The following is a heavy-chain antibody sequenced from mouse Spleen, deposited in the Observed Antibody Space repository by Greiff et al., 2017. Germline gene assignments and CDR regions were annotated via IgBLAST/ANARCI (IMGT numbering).Heavy chain of an antibody. V-gene: IGHV5-9*04. CDR1: GFTFSSYA. Sequence: EVKLVESGGGLVKLGGSLKLSCAASGFTFSSYAMSWVRQTPEKRLEWVATISSGGGNTYYPDSVKGRFTISRDNAKNTLYLQMSSLKSEDTAMYYCAREGASTFAYWGQGTLVTVSA. J-gene: IGHJ3*01. D-gene: IGHD6-1*01. CDR3: AREGASTFAY. CDR2: ISSGGGNT.